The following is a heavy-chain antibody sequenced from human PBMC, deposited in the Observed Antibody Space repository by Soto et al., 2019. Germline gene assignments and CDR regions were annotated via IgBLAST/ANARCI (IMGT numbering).Heavy chain of an antibody. Sequence: GASVKVSCKASGYTFTSYGSSGVRQAPGQGLEWMGWISAYNGNTNYAQKLQGRVTMTTDTSTSTAYMELRSLRSDDTAVYYCARGLHCSGGSCYDSGNWFDPWGQRTLVTVSS. J-gene: IGHJ5*02. CDR2: ISAYNGNT. D-gene: IGHD2-15*01. CDR3: ARGLHCSGGSCYDSGNWFDP. V-gene: IGHV1-18*04. CDR1: GYTFTSYG.